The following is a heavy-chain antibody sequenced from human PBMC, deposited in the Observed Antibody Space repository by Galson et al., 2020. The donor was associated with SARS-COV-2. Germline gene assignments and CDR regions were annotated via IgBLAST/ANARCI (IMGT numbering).Heavy chain of an antibody. D-gene: IGHD4-4*01. CDR3: AAGTYDYSNYTPFDP. V-gene: IGHV4-59*01. J-gene: IGHJ5*02. CDR1: GGSISSYH. CDR2: IFYNGRT. Sequence: VETSETLSITCTVSGGSISSYHCSWIRQPPGKGLEWIGNIFYNGRTNSNPSLKSRVTISVDTSNNQFSLKLSSVTAADTAVYYCAAGTYDYSNYTPFDPWGQGTLVTVSS.